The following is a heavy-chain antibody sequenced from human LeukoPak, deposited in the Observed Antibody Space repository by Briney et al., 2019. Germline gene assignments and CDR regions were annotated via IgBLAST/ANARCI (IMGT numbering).Heavy chain of an antibody. Sequence: GGSLRLSCVASGFTFSGYAMSWVRQAPGKGLEWVSAISGSGGSTYYADSVKGRFTISRDNSKNTLYLQMNSLRAEDTAVYYCAKEGDYGHYFDYWGQGTLVTVSS. CDR1: GFTFSGYA. CDR2: ISGSGGST. D-gene: IGHD4/OR15-4a*01. V-gene: IGHV3-23*01. CDR3: AKEGDYGHYFDY. J-gene: IGHJ4*02.